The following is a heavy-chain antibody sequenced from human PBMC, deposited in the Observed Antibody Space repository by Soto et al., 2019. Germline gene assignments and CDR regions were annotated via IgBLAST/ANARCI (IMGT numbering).Heavy chain of an antibody. D-gene: IGHD1-1*01. V-gene: IGHV3-23*01. CDR1: GFTFGSYG. J-gene: IGHJ6*03. CDR3: AKAWKYSSDMDV. CDR2: LIGSGGST. Sequence: PGGSLRLSCAASGFTFGSYGLRWVRQAPGKGLEWVSALIGSGGSTYYADSVKGRFTIFRDNSKNTLYLQMNSLRAEDTAVYYCAKAWKYSSDMDVWGKGTTVTVSS.